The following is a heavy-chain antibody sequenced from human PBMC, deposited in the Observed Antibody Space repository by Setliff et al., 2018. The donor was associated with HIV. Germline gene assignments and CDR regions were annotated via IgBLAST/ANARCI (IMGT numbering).Heavy chain of an antibody. D-gene: IGHD2-8*02. CDR2: ISSSSTTV. CDR3: ARELCTGGYCYSDY. J-gene: IGHJ4*02. Sequence: GALRLSCAASGFTLSDHHMNWIRRAPGKGLEWVSYISSSSTTVYYADSVKGRFTISRDNAKNSLYLQMNSLRAEDTAVFYCARELCTGGYCYSDYWGQGTLVTVSS. CDR1: GFTLSDHH. V-gene: IGHV3-48*01.